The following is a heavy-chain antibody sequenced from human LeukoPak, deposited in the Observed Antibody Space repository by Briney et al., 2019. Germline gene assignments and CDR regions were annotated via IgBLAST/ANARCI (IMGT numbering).Heavy chain of an antibody. Sequence: GGSLRLSCAASGFTFSSYAMMWVRQAPGKGLEWVSSIDSTSSFIYYADSLKGRFTVSRDNAKNSLYLQMNSLRAEDTAVYYCARSFTTVSSLGYWGQGTLVTVSS. CDR1: GFTFSSYA. V-gene: IGHV3-21*01. J-gene: IGHJ4*02. CDR3: ARSFTTVSSLGY. D-gene: IGHD4-17*01. CDR2: IDSTSSFI.